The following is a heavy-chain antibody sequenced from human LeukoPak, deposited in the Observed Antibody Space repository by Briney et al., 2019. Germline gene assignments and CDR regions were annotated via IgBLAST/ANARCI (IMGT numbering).Heavy chain of an antibody. J-gene: IGHJ5*02. CDR2: IYHSGST. Sequence: TLSLTCTVSGGSISSGDYYWTWIRQPPGKSLEWIGYIYHSGSTHYKASLKSRLTISLDTSRNQFSLRLTSVTAADTAVYFCARGLRGIMVRGAITDLNWFDPWGQGTLVAVSS. D-gene: IGHD3-10*01. CDR1: GGSISSGDYY. CDR3: ARGLRGIMVRGAITDLNWFDP. V-gene: IGHV4-30-4*01.